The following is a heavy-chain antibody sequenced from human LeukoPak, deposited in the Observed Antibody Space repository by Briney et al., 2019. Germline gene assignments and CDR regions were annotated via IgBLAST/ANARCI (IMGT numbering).Heavy chain of an antibody. CDR1: GFTFSSYG. CDR3: ARGGDIAAPARGPNYYYYMDV. J-gene: IGHJ6*03. Sequence: PGGSLRLSCAASGFTFSSYGMHWVRQAPGKGLEWVAVIWYDGSNKYYADSVKGRFTISRDNSKNTLYLQMNSLRAEGTAVYYCARGGDIAAPARGPNYYYYMDVWGKGTTVTVSS. D-gene: IGHD6-13*01. CDR2: IWYDGSNK. V-gene: IGHV3-33*01.